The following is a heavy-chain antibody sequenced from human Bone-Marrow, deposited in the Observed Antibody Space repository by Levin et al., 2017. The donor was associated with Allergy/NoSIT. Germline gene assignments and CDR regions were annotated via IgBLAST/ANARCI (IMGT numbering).Heavy chain of an antibody. J-gene: IGHJ4*02. V-gene: IGHV3-30-3*01. CDR2: ISYDGSNT. CDR3: AGEGDINDWFRIEY. D-gene: IGHD3-9*01. CDR1: GFTFSSYA. Sequence: GGSLRLSCAASGFTFSSYAMSWVRQAPGKGLEWITLISYDGSNTYYADSVKGRFTISRDNSGNTLYLQMNSLIPQDAGVYYCAGEGDINDWFRIEYWGLGTLVTVSS.